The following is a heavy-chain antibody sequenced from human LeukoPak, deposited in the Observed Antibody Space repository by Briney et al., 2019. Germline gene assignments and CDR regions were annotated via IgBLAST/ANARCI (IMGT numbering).Heavy chain of an antibody. D-gene: IGHD2-21*02. CDR3: ARAYCGGDCYSRAMDY. V-gene: IGHV3-74*01. CDR2: INNDGRST. Sequence: GGSLRLSCAASGFTLSSFWMHWVRQAPGKGLEWVSRINNDGRSTSYADSVKGRFTISRDNAKNTLYLQMNSLRAEDTAVYFCARAYCGGDCYSRAMDYWGQGTLVTVSS. J-gene: IGHJ4*02. CDR1: GFTLSSFW.